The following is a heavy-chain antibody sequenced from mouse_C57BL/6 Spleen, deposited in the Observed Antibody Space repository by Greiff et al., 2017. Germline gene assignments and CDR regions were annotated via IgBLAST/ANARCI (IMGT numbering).Heavy chain of an antibody. D-gene: IGHD3-2*02. Sequence: QVQLQQPGAELVKPGASVTLSCKASGYTFTSYWITWVKQRPGHGLEWIGDIYPGTGSTNYNQKFKGKATLTVDTSSSTASMQLSSLTSEDSAVYYCARATAQATAWFAYWGQGTLVTVSA. CDR1: GYTFTSYW. CDR3: ARATAQATAWFAY. J-gene: IGHJ3*01. V-gene: IGHV1-55*01. CDR2: IYPGTGST.